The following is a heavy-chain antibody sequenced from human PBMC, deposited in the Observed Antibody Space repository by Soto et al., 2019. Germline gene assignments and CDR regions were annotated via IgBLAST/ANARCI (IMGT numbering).Heavy chain of an antibody. V-gene: IGHV3-23*01. CDR3: AKDLVQNYYGSGSYSYMDV. J-gene: IGHJ6*03. Sequence: GGSLRLSCAASGFTFSSYAMSWVRQAPGKGLEWVSAISGSGGSTYYADSVKGRFTISRDNSKNTLYLQMNSLRAEDTAVYYCAKDLVQNYYGSGSYSYMDVWGKGTTVTVSS. CDR1: GFTFSSYA. D-gene: IGHD3-10*01. CDR2: ISGSGGST.